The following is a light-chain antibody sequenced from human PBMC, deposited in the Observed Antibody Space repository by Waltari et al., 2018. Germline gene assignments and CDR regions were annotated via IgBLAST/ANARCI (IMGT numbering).Light chain of an antibody. J-gene: IGKJ4*01. V-gene: IGKV1-16*02. CDR3: QQYNNYPPT. CDR2: DAS. CDR1: QGINNY. Sequence: DIQMTQSPSSLSASVGDRITITCRASQGINNYLAWLQQKPGKAPKSRIYDASSLQSGVSSNFSGSGSGTDFTLTISSLQPEDIATYYCQQYNNYPPTFGGGTKVEIK.